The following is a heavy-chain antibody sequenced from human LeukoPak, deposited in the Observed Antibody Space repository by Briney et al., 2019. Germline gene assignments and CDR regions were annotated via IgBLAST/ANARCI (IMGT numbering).Heavy chain of an antibody. CDR1: GASISVYY. Sequence: SETLSLTCTVSGASISVYYWSWIRQTPGKGLEWIGYFSYSGSTNYNPSLKSRVTMSVDTSKNQFSLKLRSVTAADTAVYYCARVGPYYDFWSGYSAHYYYMDVWGKGTTVTVSS. CDR2: FSYSGST. D-gene: IGHD3-3*01. J-gene: IGHJ6*03. CDR3: ARVGPYYDFWSGYSAHYYYMDV. V-gene: IGHV4-59*01.